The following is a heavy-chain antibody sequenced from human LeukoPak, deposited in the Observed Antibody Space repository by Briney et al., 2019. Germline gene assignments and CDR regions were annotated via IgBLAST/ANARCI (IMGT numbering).Heavy chain of an antibody. CDR3: ARDQALIVIASTFNH. Sequence: PGGSLRLSCAASGFTFSDSYLTWIRQAPGKGLEWVAYISGSGATIYYADSVKGRFTIPRDNAKNSLYLQMDNLRAEDTAVYYCARDQALIVIASTFNHWGQGTLVTVSS. CDR1: GFTFSDSY. J-gene: IGHJ4*02. CDR2: ISGSGATI. V-gene: IGHV3-11*01. D-gene: IGHD2-21*01.